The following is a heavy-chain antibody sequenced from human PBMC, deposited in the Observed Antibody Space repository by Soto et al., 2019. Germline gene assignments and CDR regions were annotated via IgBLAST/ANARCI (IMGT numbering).Heavy chain of an antibody. Sequence: GGSLRLSCAASGFTFSSYSMNWVRQAPGKGLEWVSSISSSSSYIYYADSVKGRFTISRDNAKNSLYLQMNSLRAEDTAVYYCARFGGSSSWYLRGGAFDIWGQGTMVTVSS. CDR1: GFTFSSYS. CDR3: ARFGGSSSWYLRGGAFDI. J-gene: IGHJ3*02. CDR2: ISSSSSYI. V-gene: IGHV3-21*01. D-gene: IGHD6-13*01.